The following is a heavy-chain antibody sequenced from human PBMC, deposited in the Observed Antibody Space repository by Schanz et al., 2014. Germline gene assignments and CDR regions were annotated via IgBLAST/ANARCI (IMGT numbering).Heavy chain of an antibody. CDR3: ARVELSVYYYAMDV. V-gene: IGHV3-30*02. CDR1: RFAFSNCG. CDR2: IRYDASNE. D-gene: IGHD2-15*01. J-gene: IGHJ6*02. Sequence: QAQLVESGGGVVQPGGSLRLSCAASRFAFSNCGMHWVRQAPGKGLEWVAFIRYDASNEYYADSVKGRFTISRDNSKNTLYLQMNSLRAEDAAVYYCARVELSVYYYAMDVWGQGTTVTVSS.